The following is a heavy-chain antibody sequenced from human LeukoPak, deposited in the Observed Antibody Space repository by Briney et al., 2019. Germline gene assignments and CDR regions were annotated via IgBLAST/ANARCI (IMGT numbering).Heavy chain of an antibody. CDR3: ARFGSGSPAGGY. V-gene: IGHV1-24*01. D-gene: IGHD3-10*01. CDR1: GYTLTELS. CDR2: FDPEDGET. Sequence: ASVKVSCKVSGYTLTELSMHWVRQAPGKGLEWMGGFDPEDGETIYAQKFQGRVTMTEDTSTDTAYMELNSLRAEDTAVYYCARFGSGSPAGGYWGQGTLVTVSS. J-gene: IGHJ4*02.